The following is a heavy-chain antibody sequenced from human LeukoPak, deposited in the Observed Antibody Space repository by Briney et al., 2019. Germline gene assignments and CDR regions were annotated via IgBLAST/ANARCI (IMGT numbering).Heavy chain of an antibody. V-gene: IGHV3-30*03. D-gene: IGHD2-15*01. J-gene: IGHJ5*02. CDR3: ARGALYCSGGSCLNWFDP. Sequence: GRSLRLSCAASGFTYSSYAMHWVRQAPGKGLDWVAVTPYDGSKKYYADSVKGRFTISRDNSKNALYLQMNSLRTEDTAVYYCARGALYCSGGSCLNWFDPWGQGTLVTVSS. CDR1: GFTYSSYA. CDR2: TPYDGSKK.